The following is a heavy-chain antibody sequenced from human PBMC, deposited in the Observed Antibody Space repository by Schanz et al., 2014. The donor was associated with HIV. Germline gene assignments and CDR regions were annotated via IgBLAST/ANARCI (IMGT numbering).Heavy chain of an antibody. CDR1: GYTFTSYD. Sequence: QVQLVQSGAEVKKPGASVKVSCKASGYTFTSYDIHWVRQATGQGLEWMGWMSPNSDNTAYAQKSQGRPTMTGNPSISSAYMELSSRRSEDTAVYYCARSRGSGSYYPPPVYWGQGTLVTVSS. V-gene: IGHV1-8*01. CDR3: ARSRGSGSYYPPPVY. D-gene: IGHD3-10*01. CDR2: MSPNSDNT. J-gene: IGHJ4*02.